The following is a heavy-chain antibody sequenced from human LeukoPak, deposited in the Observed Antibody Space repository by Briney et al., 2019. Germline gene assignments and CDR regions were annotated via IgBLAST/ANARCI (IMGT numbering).Heavy chain of an antibody. J-gene: IGHJ1*01. CDR3: ARRVHRVGSYSSHADH. CDR1: GYSFTNYW. CDR2: IYPGDSDT. V-gene: IGHV5-51*01. D-gene: IGHD1-26*01. Sequence: GESLQISCKGSGYSFTNYWIGWVRQIPGKGLEWMGIIYPGDSDTTYSPSFQGQVTISADKTISTAYLQWSSLKASDTAMYYCARRVHRVGSYSSHADHWGQGTLVTVSS.